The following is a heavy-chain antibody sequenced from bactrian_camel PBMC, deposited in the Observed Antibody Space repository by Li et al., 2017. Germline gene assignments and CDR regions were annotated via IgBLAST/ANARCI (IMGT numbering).Heavy chain of an antibody. CDR2: IDRAGAT. Sequence: HVQLVESGGGSVQAGGSLRLSCDVSGYSVQTACMAWFHQAPGKDHELVARIDRAGATWYRDSMKDRFTISKDNAKNTLYLQMNSLKSEDTAMYYCAADNIYCGTGFAYWGQGTQVTVS. V-gene: IGHV3S55*01. CDR1: GYSVQTAC. J-gene: IGHJ4*01. D-gene: IGHD7*01. CDR3: AADNIYCGTGFAY.